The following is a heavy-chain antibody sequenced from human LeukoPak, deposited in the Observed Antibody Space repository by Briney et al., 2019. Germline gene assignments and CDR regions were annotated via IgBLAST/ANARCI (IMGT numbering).Heavy chain of an antibody. CDR1: GFTFSSYE. CDR2: ISSSGSTI. J-gene: IGHJ6*03. CDR3: AKRSTAWELHPFYMDV. V-gene: IGHV3-48*03. Sequence: PGGSLRLSCAASGFTFSSYEMNWVRQAPGEGLEWVSYISSSGSTIYYADSVKGRFTISRDNSKNTLYLQMNSLRAEDTAVYYCAKRSTAWELHPFYMDVWGKGTTVTVSS. D-gene: IGHD3-10*01.